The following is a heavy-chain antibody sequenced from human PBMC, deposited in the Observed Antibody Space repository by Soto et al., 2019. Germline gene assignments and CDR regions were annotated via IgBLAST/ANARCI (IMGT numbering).Heavy chain of an antibody. CDR2: ISGSGGTI. J-gene: IGHJ4*02. CDR3: ARETGLRSSGWSYYFDF. CDR1: GFTLSSYS. V-gene: IGHV3-48*02. Sequence: EVQLVESGGGLVQPGGSLRLSCAASGFTLSSYSMHWVRQAPGKGLEWVSYISGSGGTIYYADSVKGRFTISRDNANNSLSVQMNSLRDEDTAVYFCARETGLRSSGWSYYFDFWGQGTLVTVSS. D-gene: IGHD6-19*01.